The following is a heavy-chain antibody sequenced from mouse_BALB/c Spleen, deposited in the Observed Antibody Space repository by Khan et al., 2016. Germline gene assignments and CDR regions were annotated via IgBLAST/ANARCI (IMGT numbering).Heavy chain of an antibody. CDR3: ARGHYYDAMDY. Sequence: EVELVESGGGLVQPGGSLRLSCATSGFTFTDYYMSWVRQPPGKALEWLGFIRNKANGYTTEYSASVKGRFTISRDNSQSILYLQMNTLRAEDSATYYCARGHYYDAMDYWGQGTSVTVSS. J-gene: IGHJ4*01. V-gene: IGHV7-3*02. CDR1: GFTFTDYY. CDR2: IRNKANGYTT. D-gene: IGHD1-2*01.